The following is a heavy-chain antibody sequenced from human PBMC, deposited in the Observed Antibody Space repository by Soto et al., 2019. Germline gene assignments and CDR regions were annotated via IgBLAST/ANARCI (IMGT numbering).Heavy chain of an antibody. CDR1: GYTLTELS. D-gene: IGHD3-22*01. V-gene: IGHV1-24*01. CDR2: FDPEDGET. Sequence: ASVKVSCKVSGYTLTELSMHWVRQAPGKGLEWMGGFDPEDGETIYAQKFQGRVTMTEDTSTDTAYMELSSLRSEDTAVYYCATRPYYDSSGYGPWDYWGQGTLVTSPQ. J-gene: IGHJ4*02. CDR3: ATRPYYDSSGYGPWDY.